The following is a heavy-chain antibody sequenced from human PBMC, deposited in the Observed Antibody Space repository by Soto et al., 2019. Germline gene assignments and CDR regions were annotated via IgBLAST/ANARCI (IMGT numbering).Heavy chain of an antibody. Sequence: PSETLSLTCTVSGGSISSYYWSWIRQPPGKGLEWIGYIYYSGSTNYNPSLKSRVTISVDTSKNQFSLKLSSVTAADTAVYYCARHGFVVVPAAIHEDYFDYWGQGTLVTVSS. D-gene: IGHD2-2*02. V-gene: IGHV4-59*08. J-gene: IGHJ4*02. CDR1: GGSISSYY. CDR3: ARHGFVVVPAAIHEDYFDY. CDR2: IYYSGST.